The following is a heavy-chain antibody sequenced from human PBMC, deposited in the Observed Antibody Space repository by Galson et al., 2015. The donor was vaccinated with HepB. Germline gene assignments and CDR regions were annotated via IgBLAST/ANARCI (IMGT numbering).Heavy chain of an antibody. CDR1: GFTFSTYS. CDR2: ISRDGSNK. D-gene: IGHD3-3*02. CDR3: ARGSSTGRSIIIRSSEYFHY. J-gene: IGHJ1*01. V-gene: IGHV3-30*04. Sequence: SLRLSCAASGFTFSTYSMHWVRQAPGKGLEWVSFISRDGSNKNYADSVRGRFTISRDNSKNTLYSQLNNLRVEDTAVYYCARGSSTGRSIIIRSSEYFHYWGQGTQVTVSS.